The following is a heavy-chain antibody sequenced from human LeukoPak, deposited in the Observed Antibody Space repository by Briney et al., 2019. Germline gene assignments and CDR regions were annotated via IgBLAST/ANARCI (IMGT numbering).Heavy chain of an antibody. CDR3: TRDPRHFDS. CDR1: GFTFSDSY. Sequence: GGSLRLSCAASGFTFSDSYMTWVSQAPGKGVEWVAYISGSGHDIYYSDSVKGRFTISRDNAKNSLYLQMSSLRVEDTAVYYCTRDPRHFDSCGQGTLVTVSS. CDR2: ISGSGHDI. D-gene: IGHD6-6*01. V-gene: IGHV3-11*04. J-gene: IGHJ5*01.